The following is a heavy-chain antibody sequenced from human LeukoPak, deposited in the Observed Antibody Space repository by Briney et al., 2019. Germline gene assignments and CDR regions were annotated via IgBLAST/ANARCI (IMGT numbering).Heavy chain of an antibody. D-gene: IGHD6-13*01. Sequence: ASLKVSCKASGYTFSGYYMRWVRQAPGQGLEWMGWINPNSGGTNYAQKFQGRVTMTRDTSISTAYMELGRLRSDDTAVYYCARGYPLSTTAAGTYFQHWGQGTLVTVSS. CDR1: GYTFSGYY. J-gene: IGHJ1*01. CDR2: INPNSGGT. V-gene: IGHV1-2*02. CDR3: ARGYPLSTTAAGTYFQH.